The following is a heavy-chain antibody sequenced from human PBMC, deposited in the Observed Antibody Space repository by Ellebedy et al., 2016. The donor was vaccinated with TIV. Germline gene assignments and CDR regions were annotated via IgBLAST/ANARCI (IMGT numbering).Heavy chain of an antibody. D-gene: IGHD3-16*01. V-gene: IGHV1-18*04. CDR3: GRIGGGVSGTSFDV. CDR1: GYTFTSYG. CDR2: PSSYNGNT. Sequence: AASVKVSCKASGYTFTSYGISWVRQSPGRGLEWMGWPSSYNGNTKYAQRFHGRVTITTDTSTSTTYMELRGLRSDDTALYYCGRIGGGVSGTSFDVWGQGTIVTVSS. J-gene: IGHJ3*01.